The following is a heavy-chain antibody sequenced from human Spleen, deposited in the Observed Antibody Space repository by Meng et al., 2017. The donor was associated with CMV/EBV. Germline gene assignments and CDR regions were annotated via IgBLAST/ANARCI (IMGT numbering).Heavy chain of an antibody. CDR3: ARDNSHYGGNLDY. CDR2: IYYSGST. CDR1: GGSVSSGSYY. Sequence: SETLSLTCTVSGGSVSSGSYYWSWIRQPPGKGLEWIGYIYYSGSTNYNPSLKSRVTISVDTSKNQFSLKLSSVTAADTAVYYCARDNSHYGGNLDYWGQGTLVTVSS. J-gene: IGHJ4*02. D-gene: IGHD4-23*01. V-gene: IGHV4-61*01.